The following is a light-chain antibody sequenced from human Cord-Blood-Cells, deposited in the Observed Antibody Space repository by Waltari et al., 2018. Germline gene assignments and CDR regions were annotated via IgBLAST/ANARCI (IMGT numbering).Light chain of an antibody. J-gene: IGLJ1*01. V-gene: IGLV2-14*01. CDR2: DVS. CDR3: SSYTSSSTL. CDR1: SSAAGGSHY. Sequence: QSALTQPASVSGSPGQSITISCTGTSSAAGGSHYVSWYQQHPGKAPKLMIYDVSNRPSGVSNRFSGSKSGNTASLTISGLQAEDEADYYCSSYTSSSTLFGTGTKVTVL.